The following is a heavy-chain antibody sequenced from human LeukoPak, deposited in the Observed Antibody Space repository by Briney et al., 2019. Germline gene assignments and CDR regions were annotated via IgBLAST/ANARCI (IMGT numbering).Heavy chain of an antibody. CDR3: ARARAGGSYTWFDP. Sequence: GGSLRLSCAASGFTFSSYWMHWVRQAPGKGLVWVSRINSDGSSTSYADSVKGRFTISRDNAKNTLYLQMNSLRAEDTTVYYCARARAGGSYTWFDPWGQGALVTVSS. CDR2: INSDGSST. D-gene: IGHD1-26*01. CDR1: GFTFSSYW. V-gene: IGHV3-74*01. J-gene: IGHJ5*02.